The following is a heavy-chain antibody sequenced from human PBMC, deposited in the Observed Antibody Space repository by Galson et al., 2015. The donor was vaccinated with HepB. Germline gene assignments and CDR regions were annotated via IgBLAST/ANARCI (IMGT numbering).Heavy chain of an antibody. Sequence: SLRLSCAASGFTFSNFAMSWVRQAPGKGLEWVSIISGSATDTHYADSIKGRFTISRDNSNNMLFLQMNSLRAEDTAVYYCVKGGHSSGWYPDFDYWGQGTLVTVSS. V-gene: IGHV3-23*01. CDR2: ISGSATDT. CDR3: VKGGHSSGWYPDFDY. J-gene: IGHJ4*02. D-gene: IGHD6-19*01. CDR1: GFTFSNFA.